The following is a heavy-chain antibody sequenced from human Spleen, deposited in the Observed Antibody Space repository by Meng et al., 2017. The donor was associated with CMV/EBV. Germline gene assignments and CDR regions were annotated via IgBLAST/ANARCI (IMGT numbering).Heavy chain of an antibody. V-gene: IGHV3-53*01. J-gene: IGHJ5*02. CDR3: ARHVAPAALFWFDP. CDR2: FSSGGTA. D-gene: IGHD2-15*01. CDR1: GFIVSSNY. Sequence: AASGFIVSSNYMSWLRQAPGKGLEWVSTFSSGGTAYFADSVKGRFTVSRDNSKNTLYLQINYVRVEDAAVYYCARHVAPAALFWFDPWGPGTLVTVSS.